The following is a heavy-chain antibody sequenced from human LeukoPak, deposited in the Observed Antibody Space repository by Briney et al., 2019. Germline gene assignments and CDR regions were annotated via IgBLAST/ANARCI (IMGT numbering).Heavy chain of an antibody. D-gene: IGHD6-13*01. Sequence: GGSLRLSCAASGFTFSSYGMNWVRQAPGKGLEWVSSISSSGTYIYFADSVKGRFTISRDNAKNSLYLQMNSLRAEDTALYYCARGLVQLQLIYNWFDPWGQGTLVTVSS. CDR1: GFTFSSYG. CDR2: ISSSGTYI. V-gene: IGHV3-21*01. CDR3: ARGLVQLQLIYNWFDP. J-gene: IGHJ5*02.